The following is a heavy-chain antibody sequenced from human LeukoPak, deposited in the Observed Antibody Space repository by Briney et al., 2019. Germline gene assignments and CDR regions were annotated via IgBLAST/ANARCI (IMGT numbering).Heavy chain of an antibody. D-gene: IGHD1-14*01. J-gene: IGHJ4*02. Sequence: SETLSLTCAVYGGSFSGHYWSWIRQPPGKGLEWIGEIIHTGSTKYNPSLESRVTMSLDTSRNQFSLELSSVTAADTAVYYCVSGQVAPRLRAEYWGQGTLVIVSS. V-gene: IGHV4-34*12. CDR3: VSGQVAPRLRAEY. CDR2: IIHTGST. CDR1: GGSFSGHY.